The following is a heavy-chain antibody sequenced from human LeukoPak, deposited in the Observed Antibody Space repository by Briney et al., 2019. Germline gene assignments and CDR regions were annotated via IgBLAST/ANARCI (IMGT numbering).Heavy chain of an antibody. J-gene: IGHJ4*02. CDR3: ARVRDITTHYYFDY. D-gene: IGHD3-3*01. CDR2: IIPIFGTA. Sequence: VASVKVSCKASGGTFSSYAISWVRQAPGQGLEGMGGIIPIFGTANYAQKFQGSVTITADESTSTAYMELSSLRSEDTAVYYCARVRDITTHYYFDYWGQGTLVTVSS. CDR1: GGTFSSYA. V-gene: IGHV1-69*13.